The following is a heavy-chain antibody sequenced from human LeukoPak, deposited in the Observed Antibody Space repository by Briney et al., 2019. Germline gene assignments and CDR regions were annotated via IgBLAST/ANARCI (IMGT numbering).Heavy chain of an antibody. J-gene: IGHJ4*02. CDR1: GFTFSNYG. V-gene: IGHV3-30*03. Sequence: GGSLRLSCAASGFTFSNYGMHWVRQAPGKGLEWVAVMSDDGNNKYYADFVKGRFTISRDNFKNTLYLQMNSLRAEDTAVYYCARALHFSDRGGQIPGYWGQGTLVTVSS. D-gene: IGHD5-24*01. CDR2: MSDDGNNK. CDR3: ARALHFSDRGGQIPGY.